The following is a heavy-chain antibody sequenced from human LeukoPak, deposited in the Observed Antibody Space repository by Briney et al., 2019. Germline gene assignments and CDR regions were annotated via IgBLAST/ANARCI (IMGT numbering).Heavy chain of an antibody. CDR2: ISGSGGST. D-gene: IGHD3-22*01. J-gene: IGHJ4*02. CDR1: GFTFSSYA. V-gene: IGHV3-23*01. CDR3: AKDLWGGTEEYYYDSSGYYPGTFDY. Sequence: VGSLRLSCAASGFTFSSYAMSWVRQAPGKGLEWVSAISGSGGSTYYADSVKGRFTISRDNSKNTLYLQMNSLRAEDTAVYYCAKDLWGGTEEYYYDSSGYYPGTFDYWGQGTLVTVSS.